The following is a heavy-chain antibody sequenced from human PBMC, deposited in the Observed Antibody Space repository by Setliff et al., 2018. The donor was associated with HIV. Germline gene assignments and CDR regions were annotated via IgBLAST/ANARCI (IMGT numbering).Heavy chain of an antibody. J-gene: IGHJ6*03. CDR3: ARHGRGYCSGGSCYSDYYYMDV. D-gene: IGHD2-15*01. CDR2: IYPGDSDT. Sequence: GESLKISCKGSGYSFTSYWIGWVRQMPGKGLEWMGIIYPGDSDTRYRPSFQGQVTISADKSISTAYLQWSSLKASDTAMYYCARHGRGYCSGGSCYSDYYYMDVWGKGTTVTVSS. V-gene: IGHV5-51*01. CDR1: GYSFTSYW.